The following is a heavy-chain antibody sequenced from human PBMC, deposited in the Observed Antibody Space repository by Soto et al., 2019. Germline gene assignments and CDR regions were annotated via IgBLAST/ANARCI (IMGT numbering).Heavy chain of an antibody. J-gene: IGHJ3*02. CDR1: GFTFSDYY. CDR3: ASRPRWYDSSGYSGSDDAFDI. Sequence: GGSLRLSCAASGFTFSDYYMSWIRQAPGKGLEWVSYISSSGSTIYYADSVKGRFTISRDNAKNSLYLQMNSLRSEDTAVYYCASRPRWYDSSGYSGSDDAFDIWGQGTMVTVSS. D-gene: IGHD3-22*01. V-gene: IGHV3-11*01. CDR2: ISSSGSTI.